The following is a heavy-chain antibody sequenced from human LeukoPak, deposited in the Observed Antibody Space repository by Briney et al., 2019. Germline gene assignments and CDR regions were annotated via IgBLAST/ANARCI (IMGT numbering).Heavy chain of an antibody. CDR3: ASLAARPVYAFDI. Sequence: GGSLRLSCAASGFTVSSNYMSWVRQAPGKGLEWVSVIYSGGSTYYAASVKGRFTISRDNSKNTLYLQMNSLRAEDTAVYYCASLAARPVYAFDIWGQGTMFTVSS. D-gene: IGHD6-6*01. V-gene: IGHV3-53*01. CDR1: GFTVSSNY. J-gene: IGHJ3*02. CDR2: IYSGGST.